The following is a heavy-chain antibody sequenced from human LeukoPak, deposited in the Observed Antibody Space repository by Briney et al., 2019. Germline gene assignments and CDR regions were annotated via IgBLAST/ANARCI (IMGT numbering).Heavy chain of an antibody. CDR3: AKVRFTDIVVVPAAHFDY. D-gene: IGHD2-2*01. CDR1: GFTFSSYG. Sequence: PGGSLRLSCAASGFTFSSYGMHWVRQAPGKGLEWVAFIRYDGSNKYYADSVKGRFTISRDNSKNTLYLQMNSLRAVDTAVYYCAKVRFTDIVVVPAAHFDYWGQGTLVTVSS. J-gene: IGHJ4*02. V-gene: IGHV3-30*02. CDR2: IRYDGSNK.